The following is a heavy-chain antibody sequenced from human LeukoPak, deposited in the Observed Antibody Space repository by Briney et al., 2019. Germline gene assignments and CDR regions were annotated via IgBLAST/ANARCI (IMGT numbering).Heavy chain of an antibody. J-gene: IGHJ4*02. D-gene: IGHD1-26*01. CDR1: GYTLTELS. CDR3: ARVWELLLYYFDY. Sequence: HGASVKVSCKVSGYTLTELSMHWVRQAPGKGLEWMGGFDPEDGETIYAQKFQGRVTMTTDTSTSTAYMELRSLRSDDTAVYYCARVWELLLYYFDYWGQGTLVTVSS. V-gene: IGHV1-24*01. CDR2: FDPEDGET.